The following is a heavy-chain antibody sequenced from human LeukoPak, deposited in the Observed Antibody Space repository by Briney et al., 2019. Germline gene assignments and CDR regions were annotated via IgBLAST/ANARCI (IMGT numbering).Heavy chain of an antibody. CDR1: GFTFSSYG. D-gene: IGHD6-13*01. V-gene: IGHV3-30*02. J-gene: IGHJ4*02. CDR2: IRYDGSNK. Sequence: GGSLRLSCTASGFTFSSYGMHWVRQAPGKGLEWVAFIRYDGSNKYYADSVKGRFTISRDNSKNTLYLQMNSLRAEDTAVYYCAKPYYLPSWFPPFDYWGQGTLVTVSS. CDR3: AKPYYLPSWFPPFDY.